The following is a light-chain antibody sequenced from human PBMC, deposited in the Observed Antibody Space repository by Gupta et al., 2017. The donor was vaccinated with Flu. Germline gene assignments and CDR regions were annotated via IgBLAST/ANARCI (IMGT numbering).Light chain of an antibody. V-gene: IGLV6-57*02. CDR3: QSYDGTHRV. Sequence: FMLTQPPSVSESPGPPVTISCTSTGGSIVTYYVQWYQQRPGSAPTTVIYEDSQRPSGVPDRFSGSIDSSSNSASLTISGLKTEDEDDYYCQSYDGTHRVFGGGTKLTVL. J-gene: IGLJ3*02. CDR1: GGSIVTYY. CDR2: EDS.